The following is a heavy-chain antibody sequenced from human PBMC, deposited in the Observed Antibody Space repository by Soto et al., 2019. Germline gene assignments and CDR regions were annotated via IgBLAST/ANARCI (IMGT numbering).Heavy chain of an antibody. D-gene: IGHD3-22*01. J-gene: IGHJ6*02. CDR1: GYTFTRYV. CDR3: ARGSDYYNGVDL. CDR2: INVGDDVT. Sequence: ASVKVSCTASGYTFTRYVMHWVRQAPGQSLEWMGWINVGDDVTKYSQKFQGRVTITRDTSASTAYMELRSLRSEDTAVYYCARGSDYYNGVDLWGQGTTVTVSS. V-gene: IGHV1-3*01.